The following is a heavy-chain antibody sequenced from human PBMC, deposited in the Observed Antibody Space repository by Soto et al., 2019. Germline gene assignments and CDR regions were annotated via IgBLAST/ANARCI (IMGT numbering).Heavy chain of an antibody. D-gene: IGHD2-2*01. Sequence: PSETLSLTCAVYGGSFSGYYWSWIRQPPGKGLEWIGEINHSGSTNYNPSLKSRVTISVDTSKNQFSLKLSSVTAADTAVYYCARGRGGWFINQLINAFDIWGQGTMVTVSS. V-gene: IGHV4-34*01. CDR3: ARGRGGWFINQLINAFDI. CDR2: INHSGST. J-gene: IGHJ3*02. CDR1: GGSFSGYY.